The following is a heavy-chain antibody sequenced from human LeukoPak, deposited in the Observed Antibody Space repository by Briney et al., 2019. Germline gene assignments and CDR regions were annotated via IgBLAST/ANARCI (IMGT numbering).Heavy chain of an antibody. CDR2: ISWNSGSI. D-gene: IGHD2-15*01. Sequence: PGGSLRLSCAASGFTFDDYAMHWVRQAPGKGLEWVSGISWNSGSIGYADSVKGRFTISRDNAKNSLYLQMNSLRAEDTAVYYCASKGSPPTAWGQGTLVTVSS. CDR1: GFTFDDYA. V-gene: IGHV3-9*01. J-gene: IGHJ5*02. CDR3: ASKGSPPTA.